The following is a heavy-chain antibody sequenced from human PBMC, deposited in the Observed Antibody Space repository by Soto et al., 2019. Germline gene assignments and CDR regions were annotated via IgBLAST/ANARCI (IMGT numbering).Heavy chain of an antibody. V-gene: IGHV4-31*03. CDR3: ARVLTTDQIVGATTGDWFDP. CDR1: GGSISSGGYY. J-gene: IGHJ5*02. Sequence: QVQLQESGPGLVKPSQTLSLTCTVSGGSISSGGYYWSWIRQHPGKGLEWIGYIYYSGSTYYNPSLKSRVTISVDTSKNQFSLRLSSVTAADTAVYYCARVLTTDQIVGATTGDWFDPWGQGTLVTVSS. D-gene: IGHD1-26*01. CDR2: IYYSGST.